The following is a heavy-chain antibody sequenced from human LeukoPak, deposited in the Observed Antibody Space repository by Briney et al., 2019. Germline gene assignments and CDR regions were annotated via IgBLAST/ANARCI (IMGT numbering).Heavy chain of an antibody. CDR2: IWFDGSND. CDR1: GFNFSYYA. D-gene: IGHD1-26*01. V-gene: IGHV3-33*01. J-gene: IGHJ4*02. CDR3: ARLVGGTTGATDY. Sequence: GGSLRLSCTASGFNFSYYAMHWVRQAPGKGLAWVALIWFDGSNDYYGDSVKGRFTISRDNSKDTVLLQMNSLTVDDTAVYYCARLVGGTTGATDYWGQGSLVSVS.